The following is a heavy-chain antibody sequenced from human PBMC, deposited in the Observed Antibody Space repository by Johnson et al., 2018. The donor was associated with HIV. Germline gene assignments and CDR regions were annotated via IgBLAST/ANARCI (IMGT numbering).Heavy chain of an antibody. CDR2: IRYDGSNK. CDR3: ARDRRGHLSWSSDAFDI. D-gene: IGHD6-13*01. Sequence: QVQLVESGGGVVRPGGSLRLSCAASGFTFSSYGMHWVRQAPGKGLEWVAFIRYDGSNKYYADSVKGRFTISRDNAKNSLYLQMNSLRAEDTAVYYCARDRRGHLSWSSDAFDIWGQGTMVTVSS. V-gene: IGHV3-30*02. CDR1: GFTFSSYG. J-gene: IGHJ3*02.